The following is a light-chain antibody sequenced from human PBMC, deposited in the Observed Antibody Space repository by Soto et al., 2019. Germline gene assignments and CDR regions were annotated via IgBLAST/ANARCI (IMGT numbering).Light chain of an antibody. J-gene: IGLJ3*02. Sequence: QSALTQPPSVSGSPGQSVTISCTGTSSDVGSYNRVSWYQQPPGTAPKLMIYEVSNRPSGVPDRFSGSKSGNTASRTISGLQAEDEADYYCSLYTSSSTWVFGGGTKLTVL. CDR2: EVS. CDR3: SLYTSSSTWV. V-gene: IGLV2-18*01. CDR1: SSDVGSYNR.